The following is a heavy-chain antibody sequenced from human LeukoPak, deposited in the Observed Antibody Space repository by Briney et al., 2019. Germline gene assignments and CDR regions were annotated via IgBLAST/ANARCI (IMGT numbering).Heavy chain of an antibody. Sequence: GGSLRLSCAASGFTFDDYGMSWVRQAPGKGREWVSGINWNGGSTGYADSVKGRFTISRDNAKNSLYLQMNSLRAEDTALYYCARGISDYVWGSYRSSDAFDIWGQGTMVTVPS. V-gene: IGHV3-20*04. J-gene: IGHJ3*02. CDR3: ARGISDYVWGSYRSSDAFDI. CDR1: GFTFDDYG. CDR2: INWNGGST. D-gene: IGHD3-16*02.